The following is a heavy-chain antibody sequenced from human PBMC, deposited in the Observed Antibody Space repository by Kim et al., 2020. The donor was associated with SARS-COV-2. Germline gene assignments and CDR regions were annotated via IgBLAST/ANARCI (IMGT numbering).Heavy chain of an antibody. CDR2: ISYDGSNK. D-gene: IGHD3-10*01. Sequence: GGSLRLSCAASGFTFSSYGMHWVRQAPGKGLEWVAVISYDGSNKYYADSVKGRFTISRDNSKNTLYLQMNSLRAEDTAVYYCARDGTGFGESIEGDWFDPWGQGTLVTVSS. V-gene: IGHV3-33*05. J-gene: IGHJ5*02. CDR1: GFTFSSYG. CDR3: ARDGTGFGESIEGDWFDP.